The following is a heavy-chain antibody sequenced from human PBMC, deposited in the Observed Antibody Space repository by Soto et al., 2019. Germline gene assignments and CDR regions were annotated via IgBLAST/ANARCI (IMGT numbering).Heavy chain of an antibody. Sequence: PSETLSLTCTVSGGSISSYYWSWIRQPPGKGLEWIGYIYYSGSTNYNPSLKSRVTISVDTSKNQFSLKLSSVTAADTAVYYCARVFGFGGMDVWGQGTTVTVSS. J-gene: IGHJ6*02. V-gene: IGHV4-59*12. CDR1: GGSISSYY. D-gene: IGHD3-10*01. CDR2: IYYSGST. CDR3: ARVFGFGGMDV.